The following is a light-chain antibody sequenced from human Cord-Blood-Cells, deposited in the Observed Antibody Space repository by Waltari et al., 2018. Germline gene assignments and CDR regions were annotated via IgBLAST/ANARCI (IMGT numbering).Light chain of an antibody. CDR1: SNNVGKQA. J-gene: IGLJ3*02. CDR3: SAWDSSLSAWV. V-gene: IGLV10-54*01. CDR2: RNN. Sequence: QAGLTQPPSVSKGLRQTATLTCTGNSNNVGKQAAAWLQQHQGHPPKLLSYRNNNRPSGISERLSASRSGNTASLTITGLQPEDEADYYCSAWDSSLSAWVFGGGTKLTVL.